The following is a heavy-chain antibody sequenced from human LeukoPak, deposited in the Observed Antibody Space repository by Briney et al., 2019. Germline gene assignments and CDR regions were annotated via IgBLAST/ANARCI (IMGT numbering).Heavy chain of an antibody. CDR1: GFTFSSYA. CDR2: ISGGGGST. Sequence: GGSLRLSCAASGFTFSSYAMSWVRQAPGKGLEWVSAISGGGGSTYYADSVKGRFTISRDNSKNTLYLQMNSLRAEDTAVYYCAKGVARYFDWHNWFDPWGQGTLVTVSS. J-gene: IGHJ5*02. D-gene: IGHD3-9*01. V-gene: IGHV3-23*01. CDR3: AKGVARYFDWHNWFDP.